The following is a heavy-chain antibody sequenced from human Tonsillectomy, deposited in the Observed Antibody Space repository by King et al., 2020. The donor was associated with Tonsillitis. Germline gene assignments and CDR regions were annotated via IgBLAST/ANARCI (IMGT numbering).Heavy chain of an antibody. Sequence: QLVQSGAEVRKPGAAVKVSCTASEYTFNKYYMHWVRQAPGQGLEWMGMINPSGGGTRYAQKFQGRLTMTRDTSTTTLYMGLSSLRSEDTAVYYCASGYYYDSSGEGWFDPWGQGTLVTVSS. CDR1: EYTFNKYY. J-gene: IGHJ5*02. CDR3: ASGYYYDSSGEGWFDP. CDR2: INPSGGGT. V-gene: IGHV1-46*02. D-gene: IGHD3-22*01.